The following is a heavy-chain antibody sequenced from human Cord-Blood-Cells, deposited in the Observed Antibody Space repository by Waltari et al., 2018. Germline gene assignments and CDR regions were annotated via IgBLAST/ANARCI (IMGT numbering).Heavy chain of an antibody. CDR1: GFTFSSYG. V-gene: IGHV3-7*01. D-gene: IGHD1-1*01. CDR2: IKQDGSEE. CDR3: AIGVRGH. Sequence: VQLVESGGGLVQPEGSLRLSCAASGFTFSSYGMSWVRQAPGKGLEWVANIKQDGSEEYYVDSVTGRFTISRDNAKNSRYLQMNSLRAEDTAVYYCAIGVRGHWGQGTLVTVSS. J-gene: IGHJ4*02.